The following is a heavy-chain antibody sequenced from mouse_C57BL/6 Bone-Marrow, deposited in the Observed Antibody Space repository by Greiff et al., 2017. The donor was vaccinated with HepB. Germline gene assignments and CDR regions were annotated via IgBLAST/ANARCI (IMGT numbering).Heavy chain of an antibody. CDR2: IDPETGGT. V-gene: IGHV1-15*01. D-gene: IGHD1-1*01. J-gene: IGHJ2*01. Sequence: QVHVKQSGAELVRPGASVTLSCKASGYTFTDYEMHWVKQTPVHGLEWIGAIDPETGGTAYNQKFKGKAILTADKSSSTAYMELRSLTSEDSAVYYCTRDYGSLYYFDYWGQGTTLTVSS. CDR1: GYTFTDYE. CDR3: TRDYGSLYYFDY.